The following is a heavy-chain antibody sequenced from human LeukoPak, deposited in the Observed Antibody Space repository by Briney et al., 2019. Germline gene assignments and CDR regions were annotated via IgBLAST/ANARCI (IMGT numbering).Heavy chain of an antibody. D-gene: IGHD4-17*01. CDR3: ARCYTVTTTGWFDP. CDR2: ISASGGST. V-gene: IGHV3-23*01. Sequence: GGSLRLSCAASGFTFSNYAMNWVRQAPGKGLEWVSAISASGGSTYYADSVKGRFTISKDNSKNTLYLQMNSLRADDTAVYYGARCYTVTTTGWFDPWGQGTLVTVSS. J-gene: IGHJ5*02. CDR1: GFTFSNYA.